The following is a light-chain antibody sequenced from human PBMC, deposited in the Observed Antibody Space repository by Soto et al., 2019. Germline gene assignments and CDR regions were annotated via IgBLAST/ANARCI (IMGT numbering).Light chain of an antibody. CDR3: QQYGGSPPYT. CDR1: QSVSSSY. J-gene: IGKJ2*01. V-gene: IGKV3-20*01. Sequence: EIVLTQSPGTLSLSPGERATLSCRASQSVSSSYLAWYQQKPGQAPRLLIYGASSRATGIPDRFSGSGSGTDFAFTISRLEAEDFAVDYCQQYGGSPPYTFGRGTKLEIK. CDR2: GAS.